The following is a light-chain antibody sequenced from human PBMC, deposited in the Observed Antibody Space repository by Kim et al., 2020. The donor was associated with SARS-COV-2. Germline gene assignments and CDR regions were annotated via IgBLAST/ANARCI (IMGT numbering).Light chain of an antibody. Sequence: PWEGATSSCRASQSVSSDVAWYQQKPGHAPRLLISGASTRATVIPARFNGSGSGTEFTLTISSLQSEDFAVYYCQQYNNWPPLTFGQGTRLEIK. J-gene: IGKJ5*01. CDR3: QQYNNWPPLT. CDR1: QSVSSD. CDR2: GAS. V-gene: IGKV3-15*01.